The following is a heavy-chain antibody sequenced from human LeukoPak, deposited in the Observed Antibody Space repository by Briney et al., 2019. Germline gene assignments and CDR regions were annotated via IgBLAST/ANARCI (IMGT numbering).Heavy chain of an antibody. CDR2: INHSGST. V-gene: IGHV4-34*01. J-gene: IGHJ6*02. Sequence: SETLSLTCAVYGGSFSGYYWSWIRQPPGKGLEWIGEINHSGSTNYNPSLKSRVTISVDTSKNQFSLKLSSVTAADTAVYYCARDMGYCSSTSCYVYYGMDVWGQGTTVTVSS. CDR1: GGSFSGYY. D-gene: IGHD2-2*01. CDR3: ARDMGYCSSTSCYVYYGMDV.